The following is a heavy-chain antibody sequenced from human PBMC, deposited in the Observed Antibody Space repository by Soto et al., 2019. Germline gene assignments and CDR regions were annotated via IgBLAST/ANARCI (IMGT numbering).Heavy chain of an antibody. CDR2: VYYRGRS. Sequence: HSETLYLTCTVSGGSVNNSSYYWGWIRQSPGKGLEWIGSVYYRGRSYSKSSVKSRVTISVDTSKNRFSLSLNSVTASDTAVYFCVSQRTTVPTQAYFDYWGPGALVTVSS. CDR3: VSQRTTVPTQAYFDY. CDR1: GGSVNNSSYY. V-gene: IGHV4-39*01. J-gene: IGHJ4*02. D-gene: IGHD4-17*01.